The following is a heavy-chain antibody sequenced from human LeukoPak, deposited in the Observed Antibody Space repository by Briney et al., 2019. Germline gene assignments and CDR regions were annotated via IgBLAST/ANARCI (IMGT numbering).Heavy chain of an antibody. D-gene: IGHD4-17*01. CDR2: ISSSSSYI. CDR1: GFTFSSYS. CDR3: ARGFYGDYRPHWFDP. V-gene: IGHV3-21*03. J-gene: IGHJ5*02. Sequence: GGSLRLSCAASGFTFSSYSMNWVRQAPGKGLEWVSSISSSSSYIYYADSVKGRFTVSRDNAKNSLYLQMNSLRAEDTAVYYCARGFYGDYRPHWFDPWGQGTLVTVSS.